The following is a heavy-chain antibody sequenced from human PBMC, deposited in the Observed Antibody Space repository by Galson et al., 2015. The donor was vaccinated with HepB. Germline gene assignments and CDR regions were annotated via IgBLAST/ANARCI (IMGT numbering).Heavy chain of an antibody. Sequence: SVKVSCKAFGYTFTSYGISWVRQAPGQGLEWMGWIRAYNGNTNYAQKLQGRVTITTDTSTSTAYMELRTLRSDDPAGYDCVRDYQAVAGTWKGYYSYGMDVWGQGTTVTVSS. CDR1: GYTFTSYG. D-gene: IGHD6-19*01. J-gene: IGHJ6*02. V-gene: IGHV1-18*01. CDR2: IRAYNGNT. CDR3: VRDYQAVAGTWKGYYSYGMDV.